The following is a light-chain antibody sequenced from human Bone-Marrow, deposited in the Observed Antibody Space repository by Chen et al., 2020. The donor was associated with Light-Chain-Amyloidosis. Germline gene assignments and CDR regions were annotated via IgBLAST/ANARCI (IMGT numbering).Light chain of an antibody. V-gene: IGLV3-21*02. CDR1: NIGSTS. J-gene: IGLJ3*02. Sequence: SYVLTQPYSVSVAPGQTATIACGGNNIGSTSVHWYQQTPGQAPLLVVYADSDRPSGIPERLSGSNSGNTATLTISRVEAGDEADYYGQVWDRSSDRPVCGGGTKLTVL. CDR2: ADS. CDR3: QVWDRSSDRPV.